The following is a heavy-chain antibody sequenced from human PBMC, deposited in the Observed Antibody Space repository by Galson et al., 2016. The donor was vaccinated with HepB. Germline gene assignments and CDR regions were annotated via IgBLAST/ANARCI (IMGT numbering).Heavy chain of an antibody. J-gene: IGHJ5*02. D-gene: IGHD3-9*01. CDR2: MSYDGSNE. V-gene: IGHV3-30*18. Sequence: SLRLSCADSGFNLSNYGMHWVRQPPGKGLEWVADMSYDGSNEHYADSVRGRFTISRDNPKSRLYLQMNSLRTDDTAIYYCAKGFEWLYWFDPWGQGTLVTVSS. CDR3: AKGFEWLYWFDP. CDR1: GFNLSNYG.